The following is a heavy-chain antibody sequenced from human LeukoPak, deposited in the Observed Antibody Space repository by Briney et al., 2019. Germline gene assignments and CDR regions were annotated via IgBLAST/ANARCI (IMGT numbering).Heavy chain of an antibody. D-gene: IGHD3-22*01. V-gene: IGHV4-59*12. CDR3: ARGLMIVVVYFDY. CDR2: IYYSGST. CDR1: GGSISSYY. J-gene: IGHJ4*02. Sequence: SETLSLTCTVSGGSISSYYWSWIRQPPGKGLEWIGYIYYSGSTNYNPSLKSRVTISVDTSKNQFSLKLSSVTAADTAVYYCARGLMIVVVYFDYWGQGTLVTVSS.